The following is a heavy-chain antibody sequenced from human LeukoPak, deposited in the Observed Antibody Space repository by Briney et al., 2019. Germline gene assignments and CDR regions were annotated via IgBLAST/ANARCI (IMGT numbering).Heavy chain of an antibody. CDR2: IYHTVTS. J-gene: IGHJ2*01. CDR3: ARRQEGRRWYFDL. CDR1: GGSISSGSYY. Sequence: PSETLSLTCTVSGGSISSGSYYWTWIRQPPGKGLEWIGYIYHTVTSYYTPSLESRVTISVDRSTNQFSLRLSSVTAADTAVYYCARRQEGRRWYFDLWGRGTLVTVSS. V-gene: IGHV4-30-2*01.